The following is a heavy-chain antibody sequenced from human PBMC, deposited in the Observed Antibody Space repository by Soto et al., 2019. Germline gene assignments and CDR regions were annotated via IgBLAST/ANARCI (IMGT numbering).Heavy chain of an antibody. Sequence: GASVKVSCKVSGYTLTELSMHWVRQAPGKGLEWMGGFDPEDGETIYAQKFQGRVTMTEDTSTDTAYMELSSPRSEDTAVYYCATGYSDSSGYSPVPFDYWGQGTLVTVSS. CDR3: ATGYSDSSGYSPVPFDY. V-gene: IGHV1-24*01. CDR1: GYTLTELS. J-gene: IGHJ4*02. D-gene: IGHD3-22*01. CDR2: FDPEDGET.